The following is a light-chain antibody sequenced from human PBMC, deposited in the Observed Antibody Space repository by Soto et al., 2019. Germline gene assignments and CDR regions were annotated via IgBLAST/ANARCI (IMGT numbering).Light chain of an antibody. Sequence: ANQLTQSPSSLSASVGDRVTTTCRASQAISSALAWYQQKPGKPPKLLIYDASTLQSGVPSRFSGTASGTDFTLTINSLQAEDFSTYYCQQFNNWPVTFGPGTKVDIK. J-gene: IGKJ3*01. CDR2: DAS. V-gene: IGKV1D-13*01. CDR1: QAISSA. CDR3: QQFNNWPVT.